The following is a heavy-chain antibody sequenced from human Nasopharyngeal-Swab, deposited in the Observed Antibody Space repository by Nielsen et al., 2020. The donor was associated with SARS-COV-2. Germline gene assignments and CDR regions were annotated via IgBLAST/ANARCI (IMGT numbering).Heavy chain of an antibody. V-gene: IGHV3-30*18. CDR3: AKGQGSSSYGMDV. D-gene: IGHD6-6*01. Sequence: WIRQPPGQGLEWVAVISYDGSNKYYADSVNGRFTISRDNSKNTLYLQMNSLRAEDTAVYYCAKGQGSSSYGMDVWGQGTTVTVSS. J-gene: IGHJ6*02. CDR2: ISYDGSNK.